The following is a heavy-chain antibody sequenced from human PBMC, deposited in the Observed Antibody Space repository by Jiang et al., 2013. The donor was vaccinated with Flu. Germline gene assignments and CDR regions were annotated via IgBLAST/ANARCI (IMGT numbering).Heavy chain of an antibody. Sequence: GSGLVKPSETLSLTCTVSGGSISSYYWSWIRQPPGKGLEWIGYIYNSGSTNYNPSLKSRVTISVDTSKNQFSLKLSSVTAADTAVYYCARVRVAAAGLDYWGQGTLVTVSS. CDR3: ARVRVAAAGLDY. D-gene: IGHD6-13*01. J-gene: IGHJ4*02. V-gene: IGHV4-59*01. CDR1: GGSISSYY. CDR2: IYNSGST.